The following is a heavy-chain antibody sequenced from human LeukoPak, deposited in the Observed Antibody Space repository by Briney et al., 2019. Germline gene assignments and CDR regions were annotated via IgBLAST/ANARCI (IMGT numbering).Heavy chain of an antibody. CDR2: ISGSGGGT. CDR3: AKGVRLASNYYMDV. Sequence: GGSLRLSCAASGFTFNSYAMSWVRQAPGKGLEWVSTISGSGGGTYYADSVKGRFTISRDNSKNTLYLQMNSLRADDTAVYYCAKGVRLASNYYMDVWGNGTTVTVSS. D-gene: IGHD6-19*01. V-gene: IGHV3-23*01. CDR1: GFTFNSYA. J-gene: IGHJ6*03.